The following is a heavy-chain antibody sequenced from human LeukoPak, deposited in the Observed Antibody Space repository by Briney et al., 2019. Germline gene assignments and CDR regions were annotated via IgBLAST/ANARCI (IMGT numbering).Heavy chain of an antibody. CDR3: ARWSYYGSGNIDY. Sequence: GESLRLSCAAYGFTFSSYEMNWVRQPPGKGLEWVSYISTSGSTIYYADSVKGRFTISRDNAKNSLYLQMNSLRAEDTAVYYCARWSYYGSGNIDYWGQGTLVTVSS. J-gene: IGHJ4*02. D-gene: IGHD3-10*01. CDR1: GFTFSSYE. CDR2: ISTSGSTI. V-gene: IGHV3-48*03.